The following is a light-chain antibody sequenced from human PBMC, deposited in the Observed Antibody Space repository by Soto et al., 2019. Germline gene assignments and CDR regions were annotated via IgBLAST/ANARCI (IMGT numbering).Light chain of an antibody. Sequence: QSALTQPASVSGSPGQSITISCTGTSSDVGGYNYVSWYQQHPGKAPKLMIYDVSNRPSGVSNRFSGSKSGNTASLTISGLQAEDEADYYCSSDTSNSTLHVVFGGGTKLTVL. CDR2: DVS. J-gene: IGLJ2*01. CDR3: SSDTSNSTLHVV. V-gene: IGLV2-14*01. CDR1: SSDVGGYNY.